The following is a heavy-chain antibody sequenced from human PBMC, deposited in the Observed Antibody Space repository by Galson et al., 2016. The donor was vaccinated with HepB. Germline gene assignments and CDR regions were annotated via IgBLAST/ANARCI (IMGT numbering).Heavy chain of an antibody. CDR3: ASSLAPVGWFDP. CDR2: LFHTGST. CDR1: GDSISNYY. V-gene: IGHV4-59*01. J-gene: IGHJ5*02. Sequence: ETLSLTCTVSGDSISNYYWSWIRQPPGKGQEWIGYLFHTGSTSYNPSLKSRVTLSVDMSKNQLSLRLHSVTAADTAVYYCASSLAPVGWFDPWGQGALVTVSS. D-gene: IGHD3-16*02.